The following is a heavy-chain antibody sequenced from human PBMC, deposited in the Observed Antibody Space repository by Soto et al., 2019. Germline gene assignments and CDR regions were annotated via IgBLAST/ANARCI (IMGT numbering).Heavy chain of an antibody. CDR1: GGSISSSSYY. CDR2: IYYSGST. J-gene: IGHJ5*02. V-gene: IGHV4-39*01. Sequence: PSETLSLTCTVSGGSISSSSYYWGWIRQPPGKGLEWIGSIYYSGSTYYNPSLKSRVTISVDTSKNQFSLKLSSVTAADTAVYYCATGRWELGWFGELNWFDPWGQGTLVTVSS. CDR3: ATGRWELGWFGELNWFDP. D-gene: IGHD3-10*01.